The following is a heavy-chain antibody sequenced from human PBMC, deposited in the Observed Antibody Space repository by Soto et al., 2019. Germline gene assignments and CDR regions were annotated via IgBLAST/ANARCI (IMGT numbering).Heavy chain of an antibody. D-gene: IGHD6-19*01. Sequence: ASVTVSCRASEGTFSSYTNSWVRQAPGQGLEWMGWISAYNGSTNYAQKLQGRVTMTTDTSTSTAYMELRSLRSDDTVVYFCARAPGIAVAGDKNWFDPWRQGTLVTVSS. V-gene: IGHV1-18*01. J-gene: IGHJ5*02. CDR3: ARAPGIAVAGDKNWFDP. CDR1: EGTFSSYT. CDR2: ISAYNGST.